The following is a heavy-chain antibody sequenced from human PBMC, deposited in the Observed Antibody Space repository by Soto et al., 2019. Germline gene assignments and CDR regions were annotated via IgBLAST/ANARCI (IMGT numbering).Heavy chain of an antibody. CDR3: AKVSYGEDSSGYRPVAYDV. CDR1: AFTFSTHG. D-gene: IGHD3-22*01. Sequence: GGSLRLSCQVYAFTFSTHGINWVRQAPERWLEWVSTISGSGGSTYYADSVKGGFTISRDNSKDTLHLQMNSLRGEDTAIYYCAKVSYGEDSSGYRPVAYDVWGPGTMVTVSS. CDR2: ISGSGGST. J-gene: IGHJ3*01. V-gene: IGHV3-23*01.